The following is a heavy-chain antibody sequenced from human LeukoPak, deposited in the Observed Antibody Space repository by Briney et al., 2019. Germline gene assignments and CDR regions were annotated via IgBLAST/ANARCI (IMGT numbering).Heavy chain of an antibody. CDR2: IYYSGST. D-gene: IGHD2-15*01. CDR1: GGSISSSSYY. CDR3: ASWGVHCSGGSCYHNTDY. Sequence: SSETLSLTCTVSGGSISSSSYYWGWIRQPPGKGLEWIGSIYYSGSTYYNPSLKSRVTISVDTSKNQFSLKLSSVTAADTAVYYCASWGVHCSGGSCYHNTDYWGQGTLVTVSS. J-gene: IGHJ4*02. V-gene: IGHV4-39*07.